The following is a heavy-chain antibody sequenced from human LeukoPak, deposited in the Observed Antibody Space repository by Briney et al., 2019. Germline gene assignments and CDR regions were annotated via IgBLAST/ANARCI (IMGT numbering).Heavy chain of an antibody. CDR2: IYPGDSGT. Sequence: GGSLKISGKGSGYSFTIYWIVWVGQMPGKGLEWMGIIYPGDSGTRYSPSFQGQVTISADRSISTAYLQWSSLKASDTAMYCCAGHGGGTTHNWGQGTLVTVSS. J-gene: IGHJ4*02. CDR3: AGHGGGTTHN. CDR1: GYSFTIYW. V-gene: IGHV5-51*01. D-gene: IGHD1-1*01.